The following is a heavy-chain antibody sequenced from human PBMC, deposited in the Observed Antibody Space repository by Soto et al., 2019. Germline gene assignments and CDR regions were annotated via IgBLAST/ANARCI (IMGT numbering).Heavy chain of an antibody. J-gene: IGHJ6*03. V-gene: IGHV4-59*08. Sequence: QVQLQESGPGLVKPSETLSLTCTVSGGSISSYYWSWIRQPPGKGLEWIGYIYYSGSTNYNPSLKSRVTISVDTSKNQFSLKLSSVTAADTAVYYCARLLYHKYYYYYYMDVWGKGTTVTVSS. CDR3: ARLLYHKYYYYYYMDV. D-gene: IGHD2-2*02. CDR2: IYYSGST. CDR1: GGSISSYY.